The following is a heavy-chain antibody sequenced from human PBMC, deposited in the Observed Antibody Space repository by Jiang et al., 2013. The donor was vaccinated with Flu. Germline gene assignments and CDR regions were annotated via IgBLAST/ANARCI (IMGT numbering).Heavy chain of an antibody. CDR3: AIEIDGDYDPDYFDY. V-gene: IGHV1-69*04. Sequence: KPGSSVKVSCKASGGTFSSYAISWVRQAPGQGLEWMGRIIPILGIANYAQKFQGRVTITADKSTSTAYMELSSLRSEDTAVYYCAIEIDGDYDPDYFDYWGQGTLVTVSS. CDR2: IIPILGIA. D-gene: IGHD4-17*01. CDR1: GGTFSSYA. J-gene: IGHJ4*02.